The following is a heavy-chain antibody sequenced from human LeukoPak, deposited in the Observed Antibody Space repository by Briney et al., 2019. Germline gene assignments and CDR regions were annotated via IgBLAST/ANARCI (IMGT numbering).Heavy chain of an antibody. V-gene: IGHV3-30*03. Sequence: PGRSLRLSYAASGFTFRSYGMHWVRQVPGKGLEWVAVLSYDGTNKHYADSVKGRFTISRDNSKNTLYLQMNSLRVEDTAVYYCARSGDMGLVMIRYFDLWGRGTLVTVSS. J-gene: IGHJ2*01. CDR1: GFTFRSYG. D-gene: IGHD3-9*01. CDR3: ARSGDMGLVMIRYFDL. CDR2: LSYDGTNK.